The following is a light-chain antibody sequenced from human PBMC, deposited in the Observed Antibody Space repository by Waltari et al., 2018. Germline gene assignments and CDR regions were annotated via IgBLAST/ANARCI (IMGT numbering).Light chain of an antibody. CDR2: GAS. Sequence: EIVMTQSPATLSVSPGERATLSCRASQSVSSNLAWYQQKPGQAPRLLIYGASTRATGIPASFSGSGSGTDFTLTISSLQSEDFAVYYCQQYNNWPLFGPGTKVDIK. J-gene: IGKJ3*01. CDR3: QQYNNWPL. CDR1: QSVSSN. V-gene: IGKV3-15*01.